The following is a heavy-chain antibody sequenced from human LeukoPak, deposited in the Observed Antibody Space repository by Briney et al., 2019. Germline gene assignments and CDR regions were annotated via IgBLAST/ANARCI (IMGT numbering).Heavy chain of an antibody. Sequence: GGSLRLSCAVSGFIFSSYSMNWVRQAPGKGLEWVSSISTSSIYIYYADSVKGRFTISRDNAKNSLYLQMNSLRAEDTAVYYCARVLLWFGHYYYYYMDVWGKGTTVTISS. J-gene: IGHJ6*03. CDR1: GFIFSSYS. D-gene: IGHD3-10*01. CDR2: ISTSSIYI. V-gene: IGHV3-21*01. CDR3: ARVLLWFGHYYYYYMDV.